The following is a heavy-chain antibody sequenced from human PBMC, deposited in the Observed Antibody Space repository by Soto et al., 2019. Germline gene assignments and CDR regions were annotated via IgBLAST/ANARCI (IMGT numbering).Heavy chain of an antibody. J-gene: IGHJ6*02. Sequence: PGGSLRLSCTASGFTFSTSAMNWVRQAPGKGLEWVSGISGSGGTTYYADSVKGRFTISRDNSKNTVFLQMNSLRAEDTAVYYCAKDLGYCSSKGCYDFSAMDVWGQGTTVTVSS. CDR3: AKDLGYCSSKGCYDFSAMDV. CDR2: ISGSGGTT. CDR1: GFTFSTSA. D-gene: IGHD2-2*01. V-gene: IGHV3-23*01.